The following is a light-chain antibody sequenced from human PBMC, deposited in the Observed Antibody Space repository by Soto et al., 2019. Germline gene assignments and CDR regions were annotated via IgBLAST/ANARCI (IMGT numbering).Light chain of an antibody. CDR3: QQYNNLPPGFT. CDR1: QSVSNN. Sequence: EIVMTQSPATLSVSPGERATLSCRASQSVSNNLAWYQQKPGQAPRLVIYGASTRATGIPARFSGTGSGTDFTLTISSLQSEDFAVYYCQQYNNLPPGFTFGQGTKLEIK. J-gene: IGKJ2*01. CDR2: GAS. V-gene: IGKV3-15*01.